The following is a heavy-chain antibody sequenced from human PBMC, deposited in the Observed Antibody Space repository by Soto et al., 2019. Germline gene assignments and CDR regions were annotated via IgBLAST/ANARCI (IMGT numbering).Heavy chain of an antibody. Sequence: GGSLRLSCAASGFTFSNAWMSWVRQAPGKGLEWVGRIKSKTDGGTTDYAAPVKGIFTISRDDSKNTLYLQMNSLKTEDTAVYYCTTDSPLAAAAPFDPWGQGTLVTVSS. D-gene: IGHD6-13*01. CDR3: TTDSPLAAAAPFDP. V-gene: IGHV3-15*01. CDR1: GFTFSNAW. J-gene: IGHJ5*02. CDR2: IKSKTDGGTT.